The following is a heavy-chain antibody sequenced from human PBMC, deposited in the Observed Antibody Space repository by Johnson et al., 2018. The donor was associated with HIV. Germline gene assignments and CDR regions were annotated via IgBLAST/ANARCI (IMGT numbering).Heavy chain of an antibody. Sequence: QVHLVESGGGVVQPGRSLRLSCAASGFTFSSYAIHWVRQAPGKGLEWVAVISYDGSNKYYADSVKGRFTISRDNSKDTLYQQMNSLEAEDTAVYYCVLQFLEWLSSDAFDIWCQGTMVTVSS. V-gene: IGHV3-30-3*01. J-gene: IGHJ3*02. D-gene: IGHD3-3*01. CDR1: GFTFSSYA. CDR3: VLQFLEWLSSDAFDI. CDR2: ISYDGSNK.